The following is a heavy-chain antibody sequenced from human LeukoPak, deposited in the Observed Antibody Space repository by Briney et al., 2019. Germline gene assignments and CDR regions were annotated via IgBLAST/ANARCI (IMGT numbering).Heavy chain of an antibody. CDR2: INHSGNT. Sequence: SETLSLTCAVYGGSLSGYYWSWIRQPPGKGLEGIGDINHSGNTNYNPSLKSRVTMSVDTSKNHFYLRLSSVTAADTAVYYCARQGSGTSYYYYTFPYWGQGTLVTVSS. CDR3: ARQGSGTSYYYYTFPY. V-gene: IGHV4-34*01. J-gene: IGHJ4*02. CDR1: GGSLSGYY. D-gene: IGHD1-26*01.